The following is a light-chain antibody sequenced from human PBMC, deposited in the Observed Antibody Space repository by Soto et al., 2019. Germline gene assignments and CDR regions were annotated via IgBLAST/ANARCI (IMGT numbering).Light chain of an antibody. CDR2: GAS. CDR3: QQRSHLPPT. CDR1: QSVSSS. J-gene: IGKJ5*01. V-gene: IGKV3-11*01. Sequence: EIVLGEYRGTLRLSPEERTSLSCRASQSVSSSLAWYQRKPGQAPRLLIYGASTRATGIPARFSCSGSGTHITLTFSSLEPEDLAVYYFQQRSHLPPTFGQGTRLEI.